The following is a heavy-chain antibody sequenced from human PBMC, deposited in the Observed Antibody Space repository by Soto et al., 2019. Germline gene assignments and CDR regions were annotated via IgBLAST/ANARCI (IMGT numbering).Heavy chain of an antibody. J-gene: IGHJ3*02. CDR2: ISAYNGNT. D-gene: IGHD2-15*01. CDR3: ARSIIAYCSGGSCYASFDM. CDR1: GYTFASYG. Sequence: QVQLVQSGAEVKKPGASVKVSCKASGYTFASYGISWVRQAPGQGLEWMGWISAYNGNTNYAQKLQGRVTMTTDTCTRTAYMGLRSLRSDDTAVYYCARSIIAYCSGGSCYASFDMWGQGTMVTVSS. V-gene: IGHV1-18*01.